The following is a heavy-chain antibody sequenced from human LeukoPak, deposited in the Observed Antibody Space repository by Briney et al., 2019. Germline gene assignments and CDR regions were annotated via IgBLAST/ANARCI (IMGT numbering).Heavy chain of an antibody. V-gene: IGHV3-53*01. CDR1: GFTVSDNY. Sequence: GGSLRLSCVVSGFTVSDNYMIWVRQAPGKGLEWVSVIYSGGSTYYADSVKGRFTISRDNSKNTLYLQMNSLRAEDTAAYYCARGFYYYYGMDVWGQGTTVTVSS. CDR2: IYSGGST. CDR3: ARGFYYYYGMDV. J-gene: IGHJ6*02.